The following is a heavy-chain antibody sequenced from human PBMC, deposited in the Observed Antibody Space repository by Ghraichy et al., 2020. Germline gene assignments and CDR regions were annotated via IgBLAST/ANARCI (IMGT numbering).Heavy chain of an antibody. CDR3: ARGRSDSSGYYYEGHNEYFDY. V-gene: IGHV1-69*02. J-gene: IGHJ4*01. Sequence: SVKVSCKASGGTFSSYTISWVRQAPGQGLEWMGRIIPILGIANYAQKFQGRVTITADKSTSTAYMELSSLRSEDTAVYYCARGRSDSSGYYYEGHNEYFDYWGHGTLVTGSS. CDR2: IIPILGIA. CDR1: GGTFSSYT. D-gene: IGHD3-22*01.